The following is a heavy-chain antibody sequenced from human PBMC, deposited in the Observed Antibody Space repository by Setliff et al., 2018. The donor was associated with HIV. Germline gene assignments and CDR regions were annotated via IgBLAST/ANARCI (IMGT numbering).Heavy chain of an antibody. V-gene: IGHV3-48*03. CDR2: ISSNGGAI. J-gene: IGHJ3*01. Sequence: GESLKISCAASGFTFSSYEMNWVCQAPGKGLEWVSYISSNGGAIYYADSVKGRFTISRDNARSSLYLQMHNLRAEDTALYYCARDELHFSDSAGYPDAFDFWSQGTMVTVSS. D-gene: IGHD3-22*01. CDR1: GFTFSSYE. CDR3: ARDELHFSDSAGYPDAFDF.